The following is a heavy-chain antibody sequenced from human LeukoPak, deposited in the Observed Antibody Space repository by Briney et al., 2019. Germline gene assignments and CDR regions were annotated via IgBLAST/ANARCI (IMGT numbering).Heavy chain of an antibody. J-gene: IGHJ3*02. CDR1: GYTFTSYG. Sequence: ASVKVSCKASGYTFTSYGISWVRQAPGQGLEWMGWINAGNGNTEYSQKFQGRVTITRDTSASTAYMELSSLRSEDTAVYYCAGDLIVNDAFDIWGQGTMVTVSS. D-gene: IGHD2/OR15-2a*01. V-gene: IGHV1-3*01. CDR3: AGDLIVNDAFDI. CDR2: INAGNGNT.